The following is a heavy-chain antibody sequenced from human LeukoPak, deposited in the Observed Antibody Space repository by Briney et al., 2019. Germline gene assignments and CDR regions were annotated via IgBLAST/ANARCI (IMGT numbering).Heavy chain of an antibody. CDR2: IIPIFGTA. CDR1: GGTFSSYA. CDR3: ARDLDSGSYSGP. J-gene: IGHJ5*02. D-gene: IGHD1-26*01. V-gene: IGHV1-69*13. Sequence: SVKVSCKASGGTFSSYAISWVRQAPGQGLEWMGGIIPIFGTANYAQKFQGRATITADESTSTAYMELSSLRSEDTAVYYCARDLDSGSYSGPWGQGTLVTVSS.